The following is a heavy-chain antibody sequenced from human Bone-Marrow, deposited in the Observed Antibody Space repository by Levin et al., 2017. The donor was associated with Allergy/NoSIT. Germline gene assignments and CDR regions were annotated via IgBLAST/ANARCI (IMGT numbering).Heavy chain of an antibody. V-gene: IGHV3-7*01. CDR3: VRDDMGYCSSTTCLHGILGHFYYYYGLDV. Sequence: RAGGSLRLSCAASGFTFSNSWMTWVRQAPGKGLEWVANIKEDGSEKYYVDSVKGRFTISRHNTKNSLYLQMNSLRAEDTAVYYCVRDDMGYCSSTTCLHGILGHFYYYYGLDVWGQGTTVTVSS. D-gene: IGHD2-2*01. J-gene: IGHJ6*02. CDR1: GFTFSNSW. CDR2: IKEDGSEK.